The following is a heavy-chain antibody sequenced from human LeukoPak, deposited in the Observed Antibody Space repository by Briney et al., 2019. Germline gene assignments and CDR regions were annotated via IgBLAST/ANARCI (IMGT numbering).Heavy chain of an antibody. CDR2: ISYNGGST. V-gene: IGHV3-64*01. D-gene: IGHD3-3*02. Sequence: GGSLRLSCAASGFTFTNYAMHWVRQAPGKGLEYVSAISYNGGSTYYANSVKGRFTISRDNSKNTLYLQMGSLRAEDMAVYYCARRFAAQLAFVDVWGKGTTVTISS. J-gene: IGHJ6*04. CDR1: GFTFTNYA. CDR3: ARRFAAQLAFVDV.